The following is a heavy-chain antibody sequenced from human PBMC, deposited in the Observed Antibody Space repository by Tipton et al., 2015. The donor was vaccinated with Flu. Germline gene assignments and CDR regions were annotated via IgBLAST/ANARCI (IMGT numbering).Heavy chain of an antibody. D-gene: IGHD3-22*01. CDR1: RYSVSSDYY. CDR3: ARRPTYYSDSSGAFDI. CDR2: IYHSGST. Sequence: GLVKPSETLSLTCAVSRYSVSSDYYWGWIRQPPGKGLEWIGTIYHSGSTYFNPSLKSRVTISLDTSKNQFSLKLSSVTAADTAVYYCARRPTYYSDSSGAFDIWGPGTMVTVSS. J-gene: IGHJ3*02. V-gene: IGHV4-38-2*01.